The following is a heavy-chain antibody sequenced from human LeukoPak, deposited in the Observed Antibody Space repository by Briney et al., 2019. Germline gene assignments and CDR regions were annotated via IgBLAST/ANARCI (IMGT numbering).Heavy chain of an antibody. CDR3: AREGSDGNSFISRASNYYYYYYMDV. CDR2: ISAYNGNT. D-gene: IGHD4-23*01. J-gene: IGHJ6*03. CDR1: GYTFTSYG. Sequence: ASVKVSCKASGYTFTSYGISWVRQAPGQGLEWMGWISAYNGNTNYAQKLQGRVTMTTDTSTSTAYMELRSLRSDDTAVYYCAREGSDGNSFISRASNYYYYYYMDVWGKGTTVTISS. V-gene: IGHV1-18*01.